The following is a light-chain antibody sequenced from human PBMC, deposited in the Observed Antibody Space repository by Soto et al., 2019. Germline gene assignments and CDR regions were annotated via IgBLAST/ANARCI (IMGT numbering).Light chain of an antibody. CDR2: LVS. CDR3: CSYAGNYIYV. V-gene: IGLV2-11*01. Sequence: QSALTQPRSVSGSPGQSVTISCTRTSSDVGGYNYVSWYQQHPGKAPKVMIYLVSKRPSGVPDRFSGSKSGNTASLTISGLQAEDEADYYCCSYAGNYIYVFGTGTKLTVL. CDR1: SSDVGGYNY. J-gene: IGLJ1*01.